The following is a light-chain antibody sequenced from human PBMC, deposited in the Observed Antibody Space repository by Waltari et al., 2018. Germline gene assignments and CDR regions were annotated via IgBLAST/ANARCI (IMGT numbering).Light chain of an antibody. V-gene: IGLV1-47*01. Sequence: QSVLTQPPSASGTPGQRVPISCSGSSSTIRSAYVYWYQQLPGTAPKLLNYRDNPRPSGVPVRFSGSNSGTSDSLAISGLRSEDEADYYCAAWDYSLSGWVFGGGTKLTVL. CDR1: SSTIRSAY. J-gene: IGLJ3*02. CDR3: AAWDYSLSGWV. CDR2: RDN.